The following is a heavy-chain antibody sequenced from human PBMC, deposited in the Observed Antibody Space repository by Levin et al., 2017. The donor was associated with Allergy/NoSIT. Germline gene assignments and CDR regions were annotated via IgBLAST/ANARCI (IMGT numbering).Heavy chain of an antibody. D-gene: IGHD6-6*01. CDR3: ASLGGSASDFTYYHYGMDV. J-gene: IGHJ6*02. Sequence: SLKISCVASGFTYNDYSMHWVRQAPGKGLEWVSGISWNSESIGYADSVKGRFTISRDNAKKSLYLQMNSLRAEDTALYYCASLGGSASDFTYYHYGMDVWGQGTTVTVSS. V-gene: IGHV3-9*01. CDR2: ISWNSESI. CDR1: GFTYNDYS.